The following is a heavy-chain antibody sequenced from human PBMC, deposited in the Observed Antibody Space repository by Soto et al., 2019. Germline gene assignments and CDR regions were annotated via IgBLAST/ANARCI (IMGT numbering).Heavy chain of an antibody. CDR1: GFTFSSYA. J-gene: IGHJ6*02. CDR3: ARDDYNILTEYYYYYGMDV. D-gene: IGHD3-9*01. Sequence: PGGSLRLSCAASGFTFSSYAMHWVRQAPGKGLEWVAVISYDGSNKYYADSVKGRFTISRDNSKNTLYLQMNSLRAEDTAVYYCARDDYNILTEYYYYYGMDVWGQGTTVTVSS. CDR2: ISYDGSNK. V-gene: IGHV3-30-3*01.